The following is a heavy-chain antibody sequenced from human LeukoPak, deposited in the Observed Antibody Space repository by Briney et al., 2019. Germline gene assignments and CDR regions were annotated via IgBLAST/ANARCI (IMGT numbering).Heavy chain of an antibody. V-gene: IGHV3-7*04. CDR3: ARGRVGHTGNFDY. Sequence: GGSLRLSCTASGFTFSNPWMYWVRQAPGKGLEGVANIRHDGTENYYGGSVKGRFTISRDNANNALYLQMNSLRVEDTAVYYCARGRVGHTGNFDYWGQGTLVTVSS. J-gene: IGHJ4*02. CDR2: IRHDGTEN. CDR1: GFTFSNPW. D-gene: IGHD1-26*01.